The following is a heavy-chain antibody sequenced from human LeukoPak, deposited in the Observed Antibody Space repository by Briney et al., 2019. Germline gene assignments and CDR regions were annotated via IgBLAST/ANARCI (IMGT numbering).Heavy chain of an antibody. CDR2: ISEDGRT. CDR3: ARDIASSSWYQYFQH. D-gene: IGHD6-13*01. CDR1: GFTFSSYV. Sequence: GGSLRLSCEASGFTFSSYVMIWIRRAPGRGLQWVSVISEDGRTYYADSVKGRFTISRDNSKNTLFLQMNSLRDEDTAMYYCARDIASSSWYQYFQHWGQGTLVTVSS. J-gene: IGHJ1*01. V-gene: IGHV3-23*01.